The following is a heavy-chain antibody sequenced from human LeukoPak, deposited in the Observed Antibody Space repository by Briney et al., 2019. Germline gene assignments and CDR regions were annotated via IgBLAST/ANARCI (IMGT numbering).Heavy chain of an antibody. CDR1: GGTFSSYA. CDR2: IIPIFGTA. J-gene: IGHJ6*03. V-gene: IGHV1-69*13. Sequence: ASVKVSCKASGGTFSSYAISWVRQAPGQGLEWMGGIIPIFGTANYAQKFQGRVTITADESTSTAYMELSSLRSEDTAVYYCAEAVRGPYYYYMDVWGKGTTVTVSS. D-gene: IGHD1-26*01. CDR3: AEAVRGPYYYYMDV.